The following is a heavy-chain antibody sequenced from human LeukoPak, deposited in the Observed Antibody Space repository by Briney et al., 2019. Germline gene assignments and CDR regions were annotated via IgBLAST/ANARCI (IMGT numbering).Heavy chain of an antibody. V-gene: IGHV3-13*04. D-gene: IGHD5-12*01. CDR2: IGVTGDT. CDR1: GFTFSSYD. Sequence: SGGSLRPSCAASGFTFSSYDMHWVRQATGKGLEWVSAIGVTGDTYYPGSVKGRFTISRENAKNSLYLQLNSLRAGDTAVYYCARGYVHAFDIWGQGTMVTVSS. CDR3: ARGYVHAFDI. J-gene: IGHJ3*02.